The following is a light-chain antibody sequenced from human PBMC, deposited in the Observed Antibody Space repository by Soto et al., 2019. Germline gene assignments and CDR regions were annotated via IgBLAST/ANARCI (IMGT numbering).Light chain of an antibody. CDR2: AAS. CDR3: QQYQTHPLT. Sequence: DIQMTQSPSSLSASVGDRVTITCRASQPIRTWVAWYQQKPDQAPKTLISAASTLESGVPSRFSGSGSGTYFTLTISSLQPEDFATYYCQQYQTHPLTFGGGTMVDIK. V-gene: IGKV1D-16*01. J-gene: IGKJ4*01. CDR1: QPIRTW.